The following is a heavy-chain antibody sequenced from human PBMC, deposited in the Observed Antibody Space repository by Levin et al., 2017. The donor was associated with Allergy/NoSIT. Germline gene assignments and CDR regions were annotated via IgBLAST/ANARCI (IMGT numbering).Heavy chain of an antibody. Sequence: SETLSLTCTVSGGSINNYYWSWIRQPPGKGLEWIASMYYSGSTNYNPSLKSRVTISVDTSKNQFSLKLSSVTAADTAIYYCARQTSSNAFEIWGQGTMVTVSS. V-gene: IGHV4-59*01. D-gene: IGHD3-10*01. J-gene: IGHJ3*02. CDR1: GGSINNYY. CDR3: ARQTSSNAFEI. CDR2: MYYSGST.